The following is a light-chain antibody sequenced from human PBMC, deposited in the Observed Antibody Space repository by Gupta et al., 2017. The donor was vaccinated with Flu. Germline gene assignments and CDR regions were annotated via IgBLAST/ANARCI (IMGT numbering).Light chain of an antibody. J-gene: IGKJ2*01. Sequence: PSTLSASVGDRVTITCRASQNISRWLDWFQQKPGKAPHLLIYKGSTLESGVPSRFSGSGSGTEFTLTISSLQPDDFATYYCQQENSSPYTFGQGTKLEIK. CDR2: KGS. CDR3: QQENSSPYT. CDR1: QNISRW. V-gene: IGKV1-5*03.